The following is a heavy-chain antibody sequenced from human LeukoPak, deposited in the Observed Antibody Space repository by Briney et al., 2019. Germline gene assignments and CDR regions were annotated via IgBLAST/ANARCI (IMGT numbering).Heavy chain of an antibody. V-gene: IGHV1-2*02. J-gene: IGHJ4*02. CDR2: INPNRGGT. CDR3: ARDRYGDGFAHFDY. Sequence: ASVKVSCKASGYTFTGYYMHWVRQAPGQGLEWMGWINPNRGGTNYAQKFQGRVTMTRDTSISTAYMDLSRLKSDDTAVYFCARDRYGDGFAHFDYWGQGTLVTVSS. CDR1: GYTFTGYY. D-gene: IGHD5-24*01.